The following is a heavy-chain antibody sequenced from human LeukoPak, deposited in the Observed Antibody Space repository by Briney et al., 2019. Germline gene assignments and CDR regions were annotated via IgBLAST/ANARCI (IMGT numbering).Heavy chain of an antibody. J-gene: IGHJ4*02. D-gene: IGHD1-7*01. CDR3: ASPPVGNNWNSALGRFDY. CDR2: IIPIFGTA. V-gene: IGHV1-69*13. Sequence: ASVKVSCKTSGGTFSRYAISWVRQAPGQGLEWMGGIIPIFGTANYAQKFQGRVTITADDSTSTANMELSSLRSEDTAVYYCASPPVGNNWNSALGRFDYWGQGTLVTVSS. CDR1: GGTFSRYA.